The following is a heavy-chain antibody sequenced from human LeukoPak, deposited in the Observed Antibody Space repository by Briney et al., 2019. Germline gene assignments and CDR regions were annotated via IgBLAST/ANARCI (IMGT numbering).Heavy chain of an antibody. CDR3: AREVTMIVVVNAGYFDY. V-gene: IGHV1-69*04. CDR2: ITPILGIA. Sequence: SVKVSCKASGGTFSSYAISWVRQAPGQGLEWMGRITPILGIANYAQKFQGRVTITADKSTSTAYMELSSLRSEDTAVYYCAREVTMIVVVNAGYFDYWGQGTLVTVSS. J-gene: IGHJ4*02. D-gene: IGHD3-22*01. CDR1: GGTFSSYA.